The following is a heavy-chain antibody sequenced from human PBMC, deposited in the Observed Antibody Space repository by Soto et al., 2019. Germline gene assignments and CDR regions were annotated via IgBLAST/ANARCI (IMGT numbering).Heavy chain of an antibody. D-gene: IGHD2-15*01. V-gene: IGHV1-3*01. CDR1: GYTFTNYA. Sequence: QVQLVQSGAELKKPGASVKVSCKASGYTFTNYAIHWVRQAPGQRLEWMGWIIAGDGDTKYSQKFQDRVTITRDTSASTAYMELNSLRSEDTALYYCARDCSGGPPGYFDNWGQVTLVTVSS. CDR3: ARDCSGGPPGYFDN. CDR2: IIAGDGDT. J-gene: IGHJ4*02.